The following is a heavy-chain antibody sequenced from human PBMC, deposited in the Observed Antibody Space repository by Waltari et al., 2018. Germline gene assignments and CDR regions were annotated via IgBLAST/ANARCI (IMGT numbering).Heavy chain of an antibody. CDR3: GRIAFGDDGGYFQH. V-gene: IGHV4-39*01. CDR1: GGTLSTNYN. J-gene: IGHJ1*01. CDR2: NQHGGTS. Sequence: LQLQESGPGLVKPSVNLSLTCAVPGGTLSTNYNWGWSRQPPGKGLEWMGNNQHGGTSFYNPSLKSRVTIYLDTSKNQFSLRLSSVGAADTAVYFCGRIAFGDDGGYFQHWGQGTLVTVSS. D-gene: IGHD4-17*01.